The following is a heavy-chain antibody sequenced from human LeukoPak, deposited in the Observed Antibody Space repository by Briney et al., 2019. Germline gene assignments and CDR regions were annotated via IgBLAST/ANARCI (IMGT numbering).Heavy chain of an antibody. V-gene: IGHV4-59*01. Sequence: SETLSLTCTVSGGSISSYYWSWIRQPPGKGLEWIGYIYYSGSTNYNPSLKSRVTISVDTSKNQFSLKLSSVTAADTAVYYCARGKDRYSGYIRPFDYWGQGTLVTVSS. D-gene: IGHD5-12*01. CDR3: ARGKDRYSGYIRPFDY. CDR2: IYYSGST. CDR1: GGSISSYY. J-gene: IGHJ4*02.